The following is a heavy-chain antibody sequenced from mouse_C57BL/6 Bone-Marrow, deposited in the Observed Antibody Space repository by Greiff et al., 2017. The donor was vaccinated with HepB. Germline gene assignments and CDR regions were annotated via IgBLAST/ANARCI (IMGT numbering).Heavy chain of an antibody. CDR1: GYTFTSYW. CDR2: IDPNSGGT. D-gene: IGHD1-1*01. Sequence: QVQLQQPGAELVKPGASVKLSCKASGYTFTSYWMHWVKQRPGRGLEWIGRIDPNSGGTKYNEKFKSKATLTVDKPSSTAYMQLSSLTSEDSAVYDCARESLFITTVVATDYYAMDYWGQGTSVTVSS. V-gene: IGHV1-72*01. J-gene: IGHJ4*01. CDR3: ARESLFITTVVATDYYAMDY.